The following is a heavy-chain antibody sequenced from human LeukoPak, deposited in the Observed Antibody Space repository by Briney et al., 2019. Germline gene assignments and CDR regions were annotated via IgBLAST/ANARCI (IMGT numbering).Heavy chain of an antibody. CDR1: GFNFSNNG. CDR3: ARDLESEPGQGPDY. Sequence: GGSLRLSCAASGFNFSNNGIHWVRQAPGKGLEWVAVISFDGSNKYYADSVKGRFTISRDNSKNTLYLQMNSLRGEDTGVYYCARDLESEPGQGPDYWGQGTLVTVSS. V-gene: IGHV3-30*03. D-gene: IGHD1-14*01. J-gene: IGHJ4*02. CDR2: ISFDGSNK.